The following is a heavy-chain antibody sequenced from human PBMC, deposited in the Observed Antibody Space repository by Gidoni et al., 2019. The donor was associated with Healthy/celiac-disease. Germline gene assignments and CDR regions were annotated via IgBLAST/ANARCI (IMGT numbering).Heavy chain of an antibody. V-gene: IGHV4-39*01. CDR1: GGSISSSSYY. CDR3: ARHGVDHYDSSGYYYEVSLNWFDP. CDR2: IYYSWIT. J-gene: IGHJ5*02. Sequence: QLQLQESGPGLGKPSETLSLTCTVSGGSISSSSYYWGWIRQPPGKGLEWIGSIYYSWITYYNPSLKSPVTISVDTSKNQFSLKLSSVTAADTAVYYCARHGVDHYDSSGYYYEVSLNWFDPWGQGTLVTVSS. D-gene: IGHD3-22*01.